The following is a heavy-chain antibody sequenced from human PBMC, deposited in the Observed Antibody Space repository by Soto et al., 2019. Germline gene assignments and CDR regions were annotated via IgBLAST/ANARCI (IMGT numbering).Heavy chain of an antibody. D-gene: IGHD6-13*01. CDR3: ARGGSELLAGTHYYGMDV. CDR2: INPNSGGT. V-gene: IGHV1-2*04. CDR1: GYTFTGYY. Sequence: ASVKVSCKASGYTFTGYYMHWVRQAPGQGLEWMGWINPNSGGTNYAQKFQGWVTMTRDTSISTAYMELSRLRSDDTAVYYCARGGSELLAGTHYYGMDVWGQGTTVTVSS. J-gene: IGHJ6*02.